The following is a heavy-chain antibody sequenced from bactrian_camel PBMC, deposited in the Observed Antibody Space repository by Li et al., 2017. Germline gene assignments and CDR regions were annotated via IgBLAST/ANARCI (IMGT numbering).Heavy chain of an antibody. CDR1: DGFESSWV. J-gene: IGHJ6*01. Sequence: HVQLVESGGGSVQTGGSLSLSCVASDGFESSWVMGWYRQTPGNERERVASMSSDGRTTYADSVKGRFTISRDNAKSTLYLQMNSLKTEDTAVYYCARGWADFDNWGQGTQVTVS. D-gene: IGHD3*01. V-gene: IGHV3S53*01. CDR3: ARGWADFDN. CDR2: MSSDGRT.